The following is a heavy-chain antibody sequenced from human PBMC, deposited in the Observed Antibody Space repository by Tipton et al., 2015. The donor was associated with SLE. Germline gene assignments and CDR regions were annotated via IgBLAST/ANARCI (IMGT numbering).Heavy chain of an antibody. J-gene: IGHJ4*02. V-gene: IGHV3-30*04. CDR1: GVIFSTFA. Sequence: SLRLSCAASGVIFSTFAMHWVRQAPGEGLEWVAVISCAGRNKNYADSVKGRFSISRDNSQNTLYLQMNSLRAEDTAMYYCARDHSGGDSISFSYFDYWGQGALVTVSS. CDR3: ARDHSGGDSISFSYFDY. D-gene: IGHD2-21*01. CDR2: ISCAGRNK.